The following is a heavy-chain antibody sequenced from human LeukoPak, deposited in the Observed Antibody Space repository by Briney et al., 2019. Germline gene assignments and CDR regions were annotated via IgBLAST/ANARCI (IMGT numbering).Heavy chain of an antibody. Sequence: PGGSLRLSCAASGFTFSSYEMNWVRQAPGKGLEGVSYIGSRGTTIYYADSVKGRFTISRDNAKNSLYLQMNSLRAEDTAVYYCARQIDMDVWGQGTTVTVSS. V-gene: IGHV3-48*03. CDR1: GFTFSSYE. J-gene: IGHJ6*02. CDR2: IGSRGTTI. CDR3: ARQIDMDV.